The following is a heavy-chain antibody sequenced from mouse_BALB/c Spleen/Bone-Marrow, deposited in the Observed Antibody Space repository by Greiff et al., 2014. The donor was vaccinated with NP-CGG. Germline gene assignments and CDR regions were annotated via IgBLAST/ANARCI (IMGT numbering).Heavy chain of an antibody. CDR1: GFAFSDTW. V-gene: IGHV6-6*01. Sequence: EVKLVESGGGLVQPGGSMKLSCAASGFAFSDTWLDWVRQSPEKGPEWVAEIRTKADDHATYYAESVKGRFTISRDDSISSVYLQMNSSRAEDTGIYYCTPHPFDYWGQGTTLTVSS. J-gene: IGHJ2*01. CDR2: IRTKADDHAT. CDR3: TPHPFDY.